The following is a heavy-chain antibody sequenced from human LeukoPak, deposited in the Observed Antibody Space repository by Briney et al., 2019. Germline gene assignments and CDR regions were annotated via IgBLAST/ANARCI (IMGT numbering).Heavy chain of an antibody. J-gene: IGHJ4*02. V-gene: IGHV1-69*13. CDR2: VIPIFGTA. CDR3: ASGPRRRSSPHSDY. CDR1: GGTFSSYA. D-gene: IGHD2-2*01. Sequence: SVKVSCKASGGTFSSYAISWVRQAPGQGLEWMGGVIPIFGTANYAQKFQGRVTITADESTSTAYMELSSLRSEDTAVYYCASGPRRRSSPHSDYWGQGTLVTVSS.